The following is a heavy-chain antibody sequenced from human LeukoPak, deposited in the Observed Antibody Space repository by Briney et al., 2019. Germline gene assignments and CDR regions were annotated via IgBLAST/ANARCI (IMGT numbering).Heavy chain of an antibody. D-gene: IGHD1-1*01. J-gene: IGHJ6*03. CDR2: VFHSGNT. V-gene: IGHV4-39*01. Sequence: SETLSPICSVSGGSITSSLYHWGWLRQPPGKGLEWIGNVFHSGNTYYSPSLQSRVAISVDTSKNQFSLKLTSVTAADTAIYYCARQIVGTSWNYYFSYIDVWGKATSDSVSS. CDR1: GGSITSSLYH. CDR3: ARQIVGTSWNYYFSYIDV.